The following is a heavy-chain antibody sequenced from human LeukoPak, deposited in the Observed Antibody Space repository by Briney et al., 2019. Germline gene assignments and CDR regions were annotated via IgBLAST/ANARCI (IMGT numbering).Heavy chain of an antibody. CDR3: AREKEEGFDY. V-gene: IGHV3-21*01. Sequence: GGSLRLSCEASGFTFSTYPMNWVRQAPGKGLEWVSTIGGSSRSIYYADPVKGRFTISRDNAKNSAFLQMNSLRAEDTAIYYCAREKEEGFDYWGQGTLVTVSS. CDR2: IGGSSRSI. CDR1: GFTFSTYP. J-gene: IGHJ4*02.